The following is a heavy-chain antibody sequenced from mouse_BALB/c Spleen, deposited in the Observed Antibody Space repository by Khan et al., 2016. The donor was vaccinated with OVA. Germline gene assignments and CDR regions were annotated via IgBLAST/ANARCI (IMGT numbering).Heavy chain of an antibody. J-gene: IGHJ3*01. D-gene: IGHD2-14*01. CDR3: VRDGAYHRNDGWFAY. V-gene: IGHV1-4*01. CDR2: INPSNGYT. CDR1: GYTFTSYT. Sequence: QVQLKESGAELARPGASVKMSCKASGYTFTSYTIHWIKLRPGQGLEWIGFINPSNGYTNYNQKFKDKATFTADKSSTTVYMQLSSLTSDDSAVYNCVRDGAYHRNDGWFAYWGQGTLVTVSA.